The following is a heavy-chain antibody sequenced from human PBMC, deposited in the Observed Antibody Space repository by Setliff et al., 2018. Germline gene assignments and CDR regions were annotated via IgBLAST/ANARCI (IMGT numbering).Heavy chain of an antibody. CDR3: AKGSRVDLRYYYGMDV. Sequence: GGSLRLSCTASGFTFSNAWMSWVRQAPGKGLEWVGRIKRITDSGTTDHAAPVKGRFTISRDNSKNTLYLQMNSLRAEDTAVYYCAKGSRVDLRYYYGMDVWGQGTTVTVSS. CDR2: IKRITDSGTT. D-gene: IGHD3-3*01. V-gene: IGHV3-15*01. J-gene: IGHJ6*02. CDR1: GFTFSNAW.